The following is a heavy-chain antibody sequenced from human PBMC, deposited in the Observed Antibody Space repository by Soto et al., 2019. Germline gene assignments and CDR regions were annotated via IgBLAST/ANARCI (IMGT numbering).Heavy chain of an antibody. J-gene: IGHJ4*02. CDR3: AKLGFLGGFVVVVAATYFDY. D-gene: IGHD2-15*01. Sequence: GGSLRLSCAASGFTFSSYAMSWVRQAPGKGLEWVSAISGSGGSTYYADSVKGRFTISRDNSKNTLYLQMNSLRAEDTAVYYCAKLGFLGGFVVVVAATYFDYWGQGTLVTVSS. CDR1: GFTFSSYA. CDR2: ISGSGGST. V-gene: IGHV3-23*01.